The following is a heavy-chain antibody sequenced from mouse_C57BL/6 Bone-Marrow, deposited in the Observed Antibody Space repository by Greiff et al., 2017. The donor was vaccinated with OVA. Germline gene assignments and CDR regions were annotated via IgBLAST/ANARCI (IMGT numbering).Heavy chain of an antibody. J-gene: IGHJ2*01. CDR1: GFTFSSYA. Sequence: DVQLVESGGGLVKPGGSLKLSCAASGFTFSSYAMSWVRQTPEKRLEWVATISDGGSYTYYPDNVKGRFTISRDNAKNNLYLQMSHLKSEDTAMYYCAREQLGTFDYWGQGTTLTVSS. CDR3: AREQLGTFDY. V-gene: IGHV5-4*01. CDR2: ISDGGSYT. D-gene: IGHD3-1*01.